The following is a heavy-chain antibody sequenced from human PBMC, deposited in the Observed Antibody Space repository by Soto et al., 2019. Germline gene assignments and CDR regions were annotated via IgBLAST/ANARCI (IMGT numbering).Heavy chain of an antibody. J-gene: IGHJ4*02. CDR2: IWYDGSNK. CDR1: GFTCGSYG. V-gene: IGHV3-33*01. CDR3: ARENAITIFWAPNFDY. D-gene: IGHD3-3*01. Sequence: GGSLRLSCAASGFTCGSYGMHWVRQAPGQGLEWVAVIWYDGSNKYYADSVKGRFTISRDNSKNTLYLQMNSLRAEDTAVYYCARENAITIFWAPNFDYWGQGTLVTVSS.